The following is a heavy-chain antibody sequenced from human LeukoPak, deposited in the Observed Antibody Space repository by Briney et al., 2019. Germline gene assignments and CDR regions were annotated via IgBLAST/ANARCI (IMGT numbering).Heavy chain of an antibody. CDR2: ISSSSSYI. D-gene: IGHD6-13*01. CDR3: AKEGYSRGYYSYYYMDV. J-gene: IGHJ6*03. CDR1: GFSLSSSS. V-gene: IGHV3-21*01. Sequence: GGSLRLSCEASGFSLSSSSMNWVRQAPGRGLEWVSSISSSSSYIYYIDSVKGRFTISRDNSKNTLYVQMNSLRAEDTAVYYCAKEGYSRGYYSYYYMDVWGKGTTVTVSS.